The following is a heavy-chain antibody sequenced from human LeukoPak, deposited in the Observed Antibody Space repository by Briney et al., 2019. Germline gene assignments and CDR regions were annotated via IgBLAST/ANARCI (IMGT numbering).Heavy chain of an antibody. CDR1: GYTFTSYD. CDR3: ARQRDSFDI. Sequence: ASVKVSCKXSGYTFTSYDINWVQQSTGQGLEWMGWMNPNSGNTDYAQKFQGRVTITRSTSMSTAYMELGSLRSEDTAVYYCARQRDSFDIWGQGTTVTVSS. CDR2: MNPNSGNT. D-gene: IGHD3-22*01. J-gene: IGHJ3*02. V-gene: IGHV1-8*03.